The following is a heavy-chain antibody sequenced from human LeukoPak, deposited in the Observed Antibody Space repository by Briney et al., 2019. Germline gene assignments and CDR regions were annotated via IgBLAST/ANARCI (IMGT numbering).Heavy chain of an antibody. D-gene: IGHD3-3*01. CDR2: INHSGST. J-gene: IGHJ5*02. CDR1: GGFFSGYY. CDR3: ARRILEWLFKAGGFDP. V-gene: IGHV4-34*01. Sequence: SETLSLTCAVYGGFFSGYYWSWIRQPPGKGLEWIGEINHSGSTNYNPSLKSRVTISVDTSKNQFSLKLSSVTAADTAVYYCARRILEWLFKAGGFDPWGQGTLVTVSS.